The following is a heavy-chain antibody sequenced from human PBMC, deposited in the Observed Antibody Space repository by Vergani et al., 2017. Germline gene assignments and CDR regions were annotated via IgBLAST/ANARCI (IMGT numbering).Heavy chain of an antibody. CDR3: ARGDYGILTGYRY. J-gene: IGHJ4*02. Sequence: QVQVVQSGAEVKKSGDSVKVSCKTSGYTFSNYYMHWVRQAPGQGLELMGIINPSGGHTNYAQKFQGRVTMTRDTSTSTVYMELSSLRSEDTAIYYCARGDYGILTGYRYWGQGTLVTVSA. D-gene: IGHD3-9*01. CDR1: GYTFSNYY. CDR2: INPSGGHT. V-gene: IGHV1-46*03.